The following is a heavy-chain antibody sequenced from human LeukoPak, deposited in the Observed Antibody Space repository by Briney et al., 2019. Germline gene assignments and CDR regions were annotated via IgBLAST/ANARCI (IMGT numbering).Heavy chain of an antibody. CDR3: AREGYYYDSSGYYNGSFDI. CDR2: IIPIFGTT. CDR1: GGTFSSYV. D-gene: IGHD3-22*01. V-gene: IGHV1-69*01. J-gene: IGHJ3*02. Sequence: SVKVSCKASGGTFSSYVISWVRQAPGQGLKWMGGIIPIFGTTNYAQKFQGRVTITADESTSTAYMELSSLRSEDTAVYYCAREGYYYDSSGYYNGSFDIWGRGTMVTVSS.